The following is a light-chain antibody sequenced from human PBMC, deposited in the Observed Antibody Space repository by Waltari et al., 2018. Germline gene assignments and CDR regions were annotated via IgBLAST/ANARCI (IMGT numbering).Light chain of an antibody. CDR1: QSVLYSSNNRNY. CDR3: QQYYTTPLT. CDR2: WAS. V-gene: IGKV4-1*01. J-gene: IGKJ4*01. Sequence: DIVMTQSPDSLAVSLGERATINCKSSQSVLYSSNNRNYLTWYQQKPGQPPKLLIYWASIRESGVPERVSGRGSGTDFTLTISSLQAEDVAVYYCQQYYTTPLTFGGGTKVEIK.